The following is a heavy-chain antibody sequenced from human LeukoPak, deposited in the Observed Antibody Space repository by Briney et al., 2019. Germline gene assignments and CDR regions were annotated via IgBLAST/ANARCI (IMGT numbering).Heavy chain of an antibody. CDR3: AKPAISSRGWYYDY. J-gene: IGHJ4*02. D-gene: IGHD6-19*01. V-gene: IGHV3-23*01. CDR1: GFTFSNYA. Sequence: PGRSLRLSCAASGFTFSNYAMSWVRQAPGKGLEWVSAINDSGGSTYYADSVKGRFTISRDNSKNTLYLQMNSLRAEDTAVYYCAKPAISSRGWYYDYWGQGTLVTVSS. CDR2: INDSGGST.